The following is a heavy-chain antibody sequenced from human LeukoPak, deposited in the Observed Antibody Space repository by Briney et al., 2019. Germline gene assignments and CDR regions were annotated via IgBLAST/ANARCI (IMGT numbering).Heavy chain of an antibody. CDR1: GFTVSTYG. Sequence: PGGSLRLSCAASGFTVSTYGIHWVRQAPGKGLEWVAFITYDGSNKYYTESVKGRSTISRDNSKNTVYLQVNSLRAEDTAVYYCAKGGVVIVRDFYYYYMDVWGKGTTVTVSS. CDR2: ITYDGSNK. V-gene: IGHV3-30*02. D-gene: IGHD3-3*01. J-gene: IGHJ6*03. CDR3: AKGGVVIVRDFYYYYMDV.